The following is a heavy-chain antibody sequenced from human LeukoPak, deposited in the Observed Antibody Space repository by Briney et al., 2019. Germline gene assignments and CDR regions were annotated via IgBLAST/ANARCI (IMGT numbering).Heavy chain of an antibody. D-gene: IGHD6-13*01. CDR3: AKDEQQQLVRTFDY. CDR1: GFTFSSYG. Sequence: GGSLRLSCAASGFTFSSYGMHWVRQAPGKGLEWVSAIDSTGTTYYTDSVKGRFTISRDNSKSTLSLQMNSLRAEDTAVYYCAKDEQQQLVRTFDYWGQGTLVTVSS. V-gene: IGHV3-23*01. J-gene: IGHJ4*02. CDR2: IDSTGTT.